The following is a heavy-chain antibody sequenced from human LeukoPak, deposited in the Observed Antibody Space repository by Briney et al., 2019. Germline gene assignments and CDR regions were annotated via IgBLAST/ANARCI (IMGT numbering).Heavy chain of an antibody. D-gene: IGHD6-13*01. CDR1: GYPFTSYW. Sequence: GESLKISCKGSGYPFTSYWIGWVRQMPGKGLEWMGIIYPGDSDTRYSPSFQGQVTISADKSISTAYLQWSSLKASDTAMYYCAREQQLAAGYNWFDPWGQGTLVTVSS. V-gene: IGHV5-51*01. CDR3: AREQQLAAGYNWFDP. CDR2: IYPGDSDT. J-gene: IGHJ5*02.